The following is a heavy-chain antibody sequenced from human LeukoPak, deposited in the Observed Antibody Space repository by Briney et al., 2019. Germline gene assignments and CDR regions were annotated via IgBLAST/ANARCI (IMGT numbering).Heavy chain of an antibody. CDR3: ARGRGSGSSPGTY. CDR2: IHDSGRT. D-gene: IGHD1-26*01. Sequence: SETLSLTCTVSGGSISSYYWSWIRQPPRKGLEWIGYIHDSGRTNYNPSLKSRVTISVDTSKNQFSLKLSSVTAADTAVYHCARGRGSGSSPGTYWGQGTLVTVSS. J-gene: IGHJ4*02. V-gene: IGHV4-59*01. CDR1: GGSISSYY.